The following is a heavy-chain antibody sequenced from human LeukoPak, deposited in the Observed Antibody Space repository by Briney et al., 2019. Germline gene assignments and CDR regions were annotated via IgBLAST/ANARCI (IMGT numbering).Heavy chain of an antibody. D-gene: IGHD6-13*01. Sequence: GASVKFSCKASGGTFSSYAISWVRQAPGQGLEWMGRIIPILGIANYAQKFQGRVTITADKSTSTAYMELSSLRSEDTAVYYCAILSGYSSSWYKDYYYGMDVWGQGTTVTVSS. CDR3: AILSGYSSSWYKDYYYGMDV. CDR2: IIPILGIA. J-gene: IGHJ6*02. CDR1: GGTFSSYA. V-gene: IGHV1-69*04.